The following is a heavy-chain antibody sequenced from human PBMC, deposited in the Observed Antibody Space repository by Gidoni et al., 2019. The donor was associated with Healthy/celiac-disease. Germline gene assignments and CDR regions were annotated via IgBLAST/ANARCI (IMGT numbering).Heavy chain of an antibody. CDR3: ASGSWELLSWFDP. Sequence: QVQLVESGGGVVQPVRSLRLSCAASGFTFSSYAMHWVRQAPGKGLEWVAVISYDGSNKYYADSVKGRFTISRDNSKNTLYLQMNSLRAEDTAVYYCASGSWELLSWFDPWGQGTLVTVSS. V-gene: IGHV3-30-3*01. D-gene: IGHD1-26*01. CDR2: ISYDGSNK. J-gene: IGHJ5*02. CDR1: GFTFSSYA.